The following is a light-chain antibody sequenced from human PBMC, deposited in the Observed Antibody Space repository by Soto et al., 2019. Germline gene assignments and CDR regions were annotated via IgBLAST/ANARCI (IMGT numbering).Light chain of an antibody. V-gene: IGLV2-14*01. J-gene: IGLJ3*02. CDR2: EFS. CDR1: SSDVGVYNY. Sequence: QSALTQPASVSGSPGQSITISCTGTSSDVGVYNYVSWYQQHPGKAPKLMIYEFSNRPSGVSNRFSGSKSGNTASLTISGLQAEGEADYYCSSYTSSSNFWLFGGGTKLTVL. CDR3: SSYTSSSNFWL.